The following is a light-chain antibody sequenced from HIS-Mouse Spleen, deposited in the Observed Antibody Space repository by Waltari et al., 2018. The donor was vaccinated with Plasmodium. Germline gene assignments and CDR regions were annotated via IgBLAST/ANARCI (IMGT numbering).Light chain of an antibody. CDR1: ALPKQY. Sequence: YELTQPPSVSVSQGQPARTHCPGAALPKQYAYWYQQKSGQAPLLVIYEDSKRPSGIPERFSGSSSGTMATLTISGAQVEDEADYYCYSTDSSGNHRVFGGGTKLTVL. CDR3: YSTDSSGNHRV. J-gene: IGLJ3*02. CDR2: EDS. V-gene: IGLV3-10*01.